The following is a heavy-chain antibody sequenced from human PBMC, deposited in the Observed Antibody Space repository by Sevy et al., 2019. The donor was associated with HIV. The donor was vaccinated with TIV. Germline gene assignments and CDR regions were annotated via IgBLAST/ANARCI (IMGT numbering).Heavy chain of an antibody. D-gene: IGHD2-21*02. V-gene: IGHV3-30-3*01. CDR2: ISYSGTNK. CDR1: GFTFTLYA. J-gene: IGHJ4*02. Sequence: GGSLRLSCAASGFTFTLYAIHWVRQAPGKGLEWVALISYSGTNKYYADSVKGQFTISRDDSKNTAYLQMNNLRTDDTAVCYCARVAVEYCTDDCYHRFDYWGQGTQVTVSS. CDR3: ARVAVEYCTDDCYHRFDY.